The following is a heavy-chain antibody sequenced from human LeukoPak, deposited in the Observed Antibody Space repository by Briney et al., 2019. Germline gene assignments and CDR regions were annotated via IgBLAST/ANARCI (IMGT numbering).Heavy chain of an antibody. J-gene: IGHJ4*02. CDR2: ISYHARDQ. Sequence: AGGSLRLSCAASGFTFSSYGMHWVRQAPGKGLEWVTVISYHARDQFYADSVKGRFTVSRDNSRNTLYLQMTSLRAEDSAVYYCAAQPCINGICYLDSWGQGTLVTVSS. D-gene: IGHD2-8*01. CDR3: AAQPCINGICYLDS. V-gene: IGHV3-30*19. CDR1: GFTFSSYG.